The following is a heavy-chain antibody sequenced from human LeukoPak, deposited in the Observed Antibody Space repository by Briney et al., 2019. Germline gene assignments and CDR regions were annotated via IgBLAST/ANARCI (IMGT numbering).Heavy chain of an antibody. J-gene: IGHJ4*02. V-gene: IGHV3-66*01. D-gene: IGHD2-8*01. CDR1: GHIVTNNY. Sequence: GGSLRLSCTASGHIVTNNYINWVRQAPGKGLEWVSLVYSGGSTYYADSVKGRFTISRDNSKNMVYLQMNSLRAEDTAMYYCARDPPAVLIDTYGWGQGTLVTVSS. CDR3: ARDPPAVLIDTYG. CDR2: VYSGGST.